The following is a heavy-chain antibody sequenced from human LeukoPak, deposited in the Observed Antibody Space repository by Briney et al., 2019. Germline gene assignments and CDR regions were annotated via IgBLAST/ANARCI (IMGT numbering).Heavy chain of an antibody. V-gene: IGHV4-59*01. J-gene: IGHJ4*02. CDR1: GGSISSYY. Sequence: PSETLSLTCTVSGGSISSYYWSWIRQPPGKGLEWIGYIFYSGSTNYNPSLKSRVTISVDTSKNQFSLKLTSVTAADTAVYYCARGPKSKYFDYWGQGTLVTVSS. CDR3: ARGPKSKYFDY. CDR2: IFYSGST.